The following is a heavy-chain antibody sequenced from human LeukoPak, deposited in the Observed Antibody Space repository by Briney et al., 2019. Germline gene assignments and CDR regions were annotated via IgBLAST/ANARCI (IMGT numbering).Heavy chain of an antibody. CDR2: IYSGGST. Sequence: GGSLRLSCAASGFTVSSNYMSWVRRAPGKGLKWVSVIYSGGSTYYADFVKGRFTISRDNSKNTLYLQMNSLRAEDTAVYYCARDGADYWGQGTLVTVSS. V-gene: IGHV3-53*01. J-gene: IGHJ4*02. CDR1: GFTVSSNY. CDR3: ARDGADY.